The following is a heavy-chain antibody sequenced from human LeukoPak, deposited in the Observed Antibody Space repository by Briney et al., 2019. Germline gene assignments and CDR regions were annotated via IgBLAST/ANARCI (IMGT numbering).Heavy chain of an antibody. Sequence: GGSLRLFCAVSGFTFSSYGMQWVRQAPGKGLEWVAVISYDGSNKYYADSVKGRFTISRDNSKNTLYLQMNSLRAEDTAVYYCAKDHYYGMDVWGQGTTVTVSS. J-gene: IGHJ6*02. CDR3: AKDHYYGMDV. CDR2: ISYDGSNK. CDR1: GFTFSSYG. V-gene: IGHV3-30*18.